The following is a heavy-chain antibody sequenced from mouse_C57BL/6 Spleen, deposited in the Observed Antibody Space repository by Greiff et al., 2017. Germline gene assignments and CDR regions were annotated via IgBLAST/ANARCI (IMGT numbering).Heavy chain of an antibody. V-gene: IGHV6-3*01. D-gene: IGHD2-10*01. CDR1: GFTFSNYW. CDR3: TLLLGDY. CDR2: IRLKSDNYAT. J-gene: IGHJ2*01. Sequence: EVQRVESGGGLVQPGGSMKLSCVASGFTFSNYWMNWVRQSPEKGLEWVAQIRLKSDNYATHYAESVKGRFTISRDDSKSSVYLQMNNLRAEDTGIYYCTLLLGDYWGQGTTLTVSS.